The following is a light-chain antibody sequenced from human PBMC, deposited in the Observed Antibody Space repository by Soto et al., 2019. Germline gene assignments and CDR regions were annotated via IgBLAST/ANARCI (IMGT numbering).Light chain of an antibody. Sequence: EIVLTQSPCTLSLSPGERATLSCRASQSVSSSYLAWYQQKPGQAPRLLIYGASSRATGIPARFSGSGSGTEFTLTISGLQSEDFAVYYCQQYSIWRTFGQGTKVDIK. CDR1: QSVSSSY. CDR3: QQYSIWRT. CDR2: GAS. V-gene: IGKV3-20*01. J-gene: IGKJ1*01.